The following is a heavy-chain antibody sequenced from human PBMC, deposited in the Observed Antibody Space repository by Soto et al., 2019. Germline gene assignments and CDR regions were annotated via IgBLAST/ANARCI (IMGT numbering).Heavy chain of an antibody. V-gene: IGHV4-34*01. J-gene: IGHJ5*02. Sequence: PSETLSLTCAVYGGSFSGYYWSWIRQPPGKGLEWIGEINHSGSTNYNPSLKSRVTISVDTSKNQFSLKLSSVTAADTAVYYCARGLSSSAVAGLGNGFDPWGQGTLVTVSS. CDR3: ARGLSSSAVAGLGNGFDP. CDR2: INHSGST. D-gene: IGHD6-19*01. CDR1: GGSFSGYY.